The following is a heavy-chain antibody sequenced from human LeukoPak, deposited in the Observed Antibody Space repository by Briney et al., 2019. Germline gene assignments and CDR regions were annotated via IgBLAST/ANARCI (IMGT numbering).Heavy chain of an antibody. J-gene: IGHJ4*02. V-gene: IGHV3-30*03. Sequence: GGSLRLSCAASGFTFSSYGMHWVRQAPGKGLEWVAVISYDGSNKYYADSVKGRFTISRDNSKNTLYLQMNSLRAEDTAVYYCARVSPSVVYYFDYWGQGTLVTVSS. CDR2: ISYDGSNK. CDR3: ARVSPSVVYYFDY. D-gene: IGHD2-15*01. CDR1: GFTFSSYG.